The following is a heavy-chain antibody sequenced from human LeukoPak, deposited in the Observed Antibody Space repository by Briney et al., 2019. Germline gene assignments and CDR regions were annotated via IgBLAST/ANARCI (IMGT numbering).Heavy chain of an antibody. CDR1: GGTFSSYA. J-gene: IGHJ5*02. V-gene: IGHV1-8*03. CDR2: MNPNSGNT. Sequence: ASVKVSCKASGGTFSSYAISWVRQAPGQGLEWMGWMNPNSGNTGYAQKFQGRVTITRNTSISTAYMELSSLRSEDTAVYYCARGGDYSNYWFDPWGQGTLVTVSS. CDR3: ARGGDYSNYWFDP. D-gene: IGHD4-11*01.